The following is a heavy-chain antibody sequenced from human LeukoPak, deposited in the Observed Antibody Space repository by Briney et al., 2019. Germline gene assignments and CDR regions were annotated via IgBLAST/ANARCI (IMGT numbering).Heavy chain of an antibody. CDR1: GFTVSSNY. J-gene: IGHJ6*02. CDR2: IYSGGST. Sequence: GGSLRLSCAASGFTVSSNYMSWVRQAPGKALEWVSVIYSGGSTYYADSVKGRFTISRHNSKNTLYLQMNSLRAEDTAVYYCASPLILRVSYYYGMDVWGQGTTVTVSS. D-gene: IGHD1-26*01. CDR3: ASPLILRVSYYYGMDV. V-gene: IGHV3-53*04.